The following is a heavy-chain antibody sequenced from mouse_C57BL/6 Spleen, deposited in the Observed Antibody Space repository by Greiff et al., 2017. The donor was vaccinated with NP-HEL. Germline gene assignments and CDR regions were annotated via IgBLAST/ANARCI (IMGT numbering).Heavy chain of an antibody. Sequence: QVQLQQPGAELVRPGSSVKLSCKASGYTFTSYWMDWVKQRPGQGLEWIGNIYPSDSETHYNQKFKDKATLTVDKSSSTAYMQLSSLTSEDSAVYYCARSGGSSFDCWGQGTTLTVSS. CDR2: IYPSDSET. D-gene: IGHD1-1*01. CDR1: GYTFTSYW. V-gene: IGHV1-61*01. CDR3: ARSGGSSFDC. J-gene: IGHJ2*01.